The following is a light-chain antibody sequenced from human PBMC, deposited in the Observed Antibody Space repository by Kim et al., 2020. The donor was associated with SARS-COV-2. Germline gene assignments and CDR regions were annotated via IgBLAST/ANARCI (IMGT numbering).Light chain of an antibody. CDR3: QQYYSNLT. J-gene: IGKJ5*01. V-gene: IGKV4-1*01. CDR2: WAS. Sequence: STINYKSSQSVLYSSHNKNFLAWYHKKPGQPPQLLIYWASTRGSGLPDRFSGSGSGTDFPLSISSLQSEYVALYYSQQYYSNLTFGTGTRLEIK. CDR1: QSVLYSSHNKNF.